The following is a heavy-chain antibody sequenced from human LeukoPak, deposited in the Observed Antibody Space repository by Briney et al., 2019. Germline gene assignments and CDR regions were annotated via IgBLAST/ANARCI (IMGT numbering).Heavy chain of an antibody. J-gene: IGHJ6*03. V-gene: IGHV1-46*01. CDR2: INPSGGST. Sequence: ASVKVSCKASGYTFTSYYMHWVRQAPGQGLEWMGIINPSGGSTSYAQKFQGRVTMTRDTSTSTVYMELSSLRSEDTAVYCCANGYYDFWSGYPRSDYYYMDVWGKGTTVTVSS. CDR3: ANGYYDFWSGYPRSDYYYMDV. D-gene: IGHD3-3*01. CDR1: GYTFTSYY.